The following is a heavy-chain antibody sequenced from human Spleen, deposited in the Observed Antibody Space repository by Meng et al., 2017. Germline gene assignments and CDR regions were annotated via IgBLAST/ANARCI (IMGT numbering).Heavy chain of an antibody. J-gene: IGHJ3*02. CDR1: GYSISSGYF. D-gene: IGHD4-17*01. CDR3: ARTAVSTWQDAFDI. Sequence: SETLSLTCAVSGYSISSGYFWGWVRQPPGKGLEWIGTIYHSGTSYYNPSLRSRVTMSVDTSKNQFSLKLSSVTAADTAVYYCARTAVSTWQDAFDIWGQGPKVPVSS. V-gene: IGHV4-38-2*01. CDR2: IYHSGTS.